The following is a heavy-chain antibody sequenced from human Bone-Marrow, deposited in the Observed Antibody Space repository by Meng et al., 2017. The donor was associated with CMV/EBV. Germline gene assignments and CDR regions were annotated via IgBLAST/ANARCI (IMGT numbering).Heavy chain of an antibody. V-gene: IGHV1-18*01. Sequence: ASVKVSCKASGYTFTSYGISWVRQAPGQGLEWMGRISAYNGNTNYAQKLQGRVTMTTDTSTSTAYMELRSLRSDDTAVYYCARHISYYDFWSGYLRGSGMDVWGQGTTVTVSS. CDR2: ISAYNGNT. CDR3: ARHISYYDFWSGYLRGSGMDV. CDR1: GYTFTSYG. D-gene: IGHD3-3*01. J-gene: IGHJ6*02.